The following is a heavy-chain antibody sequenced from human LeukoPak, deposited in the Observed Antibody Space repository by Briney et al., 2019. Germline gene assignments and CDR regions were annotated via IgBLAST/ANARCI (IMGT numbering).Heavy chain of an antibody. J-gene: IGHJ5*02. D-gene: IGHD6-6*01. V-gene: IGHV3-13*01. Sequence: GGSLRLSCAASGFTFSSYDMHWVRQGTGKGLEWVSGIGSAGDTYYAGSVKGRFTISRENGKNSLYLQMNSLRAGDTAVYYCARGNRGARPGFDPWGQGTLVTVSS. CDR1: GFTFSSYD. CDR2: IGSAGDT. CDR3: ARGNRGARPGFDP.